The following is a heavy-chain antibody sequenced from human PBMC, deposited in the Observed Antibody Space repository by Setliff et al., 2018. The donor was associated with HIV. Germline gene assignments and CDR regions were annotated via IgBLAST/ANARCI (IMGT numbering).Heavy chain of an antibody. D-gene: IGHD2-15*01. CDR2: INQDGSEK. V-gene: IGHV3-7*03. CDR1: GFSISDYW. J-gene: IGHJ4*01. CDR3: AKDGISGGAYPPYYFDY. Sequence: PGGSLRLSCAASGFSISDYWMSWVRQAPGRGLEWAANINQDGSEKYYVDSVKGRFTISRDNAKNSLYLQMNSLRVEDTAVYYCAKDGISGGAYPPYYFDYWGHGTLVTVSS.